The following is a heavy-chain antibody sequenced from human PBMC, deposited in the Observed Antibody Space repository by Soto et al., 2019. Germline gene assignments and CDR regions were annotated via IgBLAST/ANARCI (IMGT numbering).Heavy chain of an antibody. CDR3: AKGLSMDSSSWYYGMDV. Sequence: PGGSLRLSCAASGFTFSSYAMSWVRQAPGKGLEWVSAISGSGGSTYYADSVKGRFTISRDNSKNTLYLQMNSLRAEDTAVYYCAKGLSMDSSSWYYGMDVWGQGTTVTVAS. CDR1: GFTFSSYA. D-gene: IGHD6-13*01. V-gene: IGHV3-23*01. J-gene: IGHJ6*02. CDR2: ISGSGGST.